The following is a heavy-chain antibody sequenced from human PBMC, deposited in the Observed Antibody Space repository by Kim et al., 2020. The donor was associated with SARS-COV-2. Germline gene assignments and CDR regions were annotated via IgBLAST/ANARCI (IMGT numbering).Heavy chain of an antibody. CDR1: GFTTSTFG. CDR2: ISGSGGNA. D-gene: IGHD2-21*02. CDR3: AKDLAYGAYYFGSF. V-gene: IGHV3-23*01. Sequence: GGSLRLSYVVSGFTTSTFGMSWVRQAPGKGPEWVSGISGSGGNAYYADSVKGRFTISRDNSKKMLYLQMNSLRAEDTAVYYCAKDLAYGAYYFGSFGGQGTRVTVSS. J-gene: IGHJ4*02.